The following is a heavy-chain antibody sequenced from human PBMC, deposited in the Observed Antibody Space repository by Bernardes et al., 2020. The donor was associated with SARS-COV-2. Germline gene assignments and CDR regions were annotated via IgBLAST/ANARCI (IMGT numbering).Heavy chain of an antibody. CDR1: GFTFSSFA. J-gene: IGHJ6*01. V-gene: IGHV3-23*01. CDR3: AKDPITRVRGVIRPDYYYSMDV. CDR2: ISASGAGT. Sequence: GGSLRLSCVASGFTFSSFAMSWVRQAPGKGLEWVSLISASGAGTYYADSVKGRFTISRDNSKNTLHLEMNSLSADDTAVYSCAKDPITRVRGVIRPDYYYSMDVWRQGTTVLVSS. D-gene: IGHD3-10*01.